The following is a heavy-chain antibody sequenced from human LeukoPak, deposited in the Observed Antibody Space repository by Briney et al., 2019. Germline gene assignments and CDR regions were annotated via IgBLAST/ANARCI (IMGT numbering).Heavy chain of an antibody. CDR3: ARGKWLRSSFDY. V-gene: IGHV4-34*01. CDR2: INHSGST. J-gene: IGHJ4*02. Sequence: AETLSLTCAVYGGSFSGYYWSWIRQPPGKGLEWIGEINHSGSTNYNPSLKSRVTISVDTSKNQFSLKLSSVTAADTAVYYCARGKWLRSSFDYWGQGTLVTVSS. D-gene: IGHD5-12*01. CDR1: GGSFSGYY.